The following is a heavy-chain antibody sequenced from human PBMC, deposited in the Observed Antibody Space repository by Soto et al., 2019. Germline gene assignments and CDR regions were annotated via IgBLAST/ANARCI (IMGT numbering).Heavy chain of an antibody. CDR3: ARTNGGGWDYFDY. Sequence: EVQLVESGGDLVQPGGSLRLSCAASGFTFSSYWMHWVRQAPGKGLVWVSRINSDGSSTNYADFVKGRFTISRDNARNTLDLQMNRLRAEDTAVYYCARTNGGGWDYFDYWGQGSLVTVSS. V-gene: IGHV3-74*01. D-gene: IGHD2-15*01. CDR1: GFTFSSYW. J-gene: IGHJ4*02. CDR2: INSDGSST.